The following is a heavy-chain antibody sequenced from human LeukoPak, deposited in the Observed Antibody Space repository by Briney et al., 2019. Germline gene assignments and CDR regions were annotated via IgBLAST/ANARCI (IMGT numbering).Heavy chain of an antibody. CDR1: GGSFSGYY. CDR2: INHSGST. CDR3: AREIVVVPAAILSGENWFDP. J-gene: IGHJ5*02. D-gene: IGHD2-2*01. Sequence: SETLSLTCAVYGGSFSGYYWSWIRQPPEKGLEWIGEINHSGSTNYNPSLKSRVTISVDTSKNQFSLKLSSVTAADTAVYYCAREIVVVPAAILSGENWFDPWGQGTLVTVSS. V-gene: IGHV4-34*01.